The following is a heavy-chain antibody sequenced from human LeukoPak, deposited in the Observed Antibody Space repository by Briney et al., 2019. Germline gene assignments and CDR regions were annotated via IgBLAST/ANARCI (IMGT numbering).Heavy chain of an antibody. CDR3: TTDLLEWFSGIDY. Sequence: PGGSLRLSCAASGFTFSHAWMSWVRQAPGKGLEWVGRIKSKTDGGTTDYAAPVKGRFTISRDDSKNTLYLQMNSLKTEDTAVYYCTTDLLEWFSGIDYWGQGTLVTVSS. D-gene: IGHD3-3*01. V-gene: IGHV3-15*01. J-gene: IGHJ4*02. CDR2: IKSKTDGGTT. CDR1: GFTFSHAW.